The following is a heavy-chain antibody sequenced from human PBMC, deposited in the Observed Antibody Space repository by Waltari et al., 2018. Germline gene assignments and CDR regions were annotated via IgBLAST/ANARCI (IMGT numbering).Heavy chain of an antibody. V-gene: IGHV4-30-2*01. Sequence: QVQLQESGSGLVKPSQTLSLTCAVSGGSISSGGYSWSWIRQPPGKGLEWIGYIYHSGSTYYNPSLKSRVTISVDRSKNQFSLKLSSVTAADTAVYYCARIVVVKYYYMDVWGKGTTVTVSS. J-gene: IGHJ6*03. CDR1: GGSISSGGYS. D-gene: IGHD2-21*01. CDR3: ARIVVVKYYYMDV. CDR2: IYHSGST.